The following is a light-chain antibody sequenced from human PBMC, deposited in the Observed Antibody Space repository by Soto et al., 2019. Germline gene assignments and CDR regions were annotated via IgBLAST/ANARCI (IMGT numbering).Light chain of an antibody. CDR3: SSYTNSNTLQWV. CDR1: SNDVGGFNY. V-gene: IGLV2-14*01. CDR2: EVS. Sequence: QSVLTQPASVSGSPGQSITISCTGTSNDVGGFNYVSWYQQHPGTAPKLIIYEVSNWPSGVSKRFSGSKSGNTASLTISGLQAEDEANYYCSSYTNSNTLQWVFGGGTQLTVL. J-gene: IGLJ3*02.